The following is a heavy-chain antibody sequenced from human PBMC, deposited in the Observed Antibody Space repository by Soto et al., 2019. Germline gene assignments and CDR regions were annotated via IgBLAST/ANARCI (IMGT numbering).Heavy chain of an antibody. CDR2: IYPGDSDT. CDR3: ARLRSPIVVVVAATPGDNWFDP. Sequence: GESLKISCKGSGYSFTSYWIGWVRQMPGKGLEWMGIIYPGDSDTRYSPSFQGQVTISADKSISTAYLQWSSLKASGTAMYYCARLRSPIVVVVAATPGDNWFDPWGQGTLVTVSS. CDR1: GYSFTSYW. D-gene: IGHD2-15*01. V-gene: IGHV5-51*01. J-gene: IGHJ5*02.